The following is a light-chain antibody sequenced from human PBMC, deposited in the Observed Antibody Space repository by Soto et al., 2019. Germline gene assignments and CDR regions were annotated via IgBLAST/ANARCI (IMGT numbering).Light chain of an antibody. CDR1: QTISSW. J-gene: IGKJ4*01. CDR2: KAS. CDR3: QQCGISPPT. Sequence: DIQMTQSPSTLSGSVGDRVTITCRASQTISSWLAWYQQKPGKAPKLLIYKASTLKSGVPSRFSGSGSGTEFTLTISRLEPEDFAVYYCQQCGISPPTFGGGTKVDIK. V-gene: IGKV1-5*03.